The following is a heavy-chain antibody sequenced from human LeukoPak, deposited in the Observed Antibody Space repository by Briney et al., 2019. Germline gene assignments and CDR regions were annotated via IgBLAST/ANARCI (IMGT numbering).Heavy chain of an antibody. CDR3: ARHRASIAVAGSGEFDY. CDR1: SGSISSGNYY. J-gene: IGHJ4*02. V-gene: IGHV4-61*02. Sequence: RASETLSLTCTVSSGSISSGNYYWSWIRQPAGKGLEWIGRIYISGSTNYNPSLKSRVTISVDTSKNQFSLKLSSVTAADTAVYYCARHRASIAVAGSGEFDYWGQGTLVTVSS. CDR2: IYISGST. D-gene: IGHD6-19*01.